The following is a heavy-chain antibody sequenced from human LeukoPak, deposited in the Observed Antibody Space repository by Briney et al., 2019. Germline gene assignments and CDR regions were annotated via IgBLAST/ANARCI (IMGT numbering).Heavy chain of an antibody. J-gene: IGHJ4*02. CDR2: ISGSGGNT. V-gene: IGHV3-23*01. Sequence: GGSLRLSCAVSGFTFSNYAMSWVRQAPEKGLEWVSGISGSGGNTYYADSVKGRFTISRDNSKNTLYLQMTSLRVEDTAEYYCAKGPLTEVAGTTWDYWGQGTLVTVSS. CDR3: AKGPLTEVAGTTWDY. CDR1: GFTFSNYA. D-gene: IGHD6-19*01.